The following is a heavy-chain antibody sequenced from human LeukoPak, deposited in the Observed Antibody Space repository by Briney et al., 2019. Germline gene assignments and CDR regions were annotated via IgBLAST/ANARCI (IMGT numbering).Heavy chain of an antibody. CDR2: FDPEDDET. D-gene: IGHD3-22*01. CDR3: ATDSHYYDSSYVDAFDI. V-gene: IGHV1-24*01. Sequence: ASVKVSCKVSGYTLTELSMHWVRQAPGKGLEWMGGFDPEDDETIYAQKFQGRVTMTEDTSTDTAYMELSSLRSEDTAVYYCATDSHYYDSSYVDAFDIWGQGTMVTVSS. CDR1: GYTLTELS. J-gene: IGHJ3*02.